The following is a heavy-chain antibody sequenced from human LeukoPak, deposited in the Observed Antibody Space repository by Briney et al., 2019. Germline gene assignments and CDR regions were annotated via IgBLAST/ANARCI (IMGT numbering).Heavy chain of an antibody. CDR1: GFHFNWFW. Sequence: GSLRLSFAGPGFHFNWFWVDWVRPGPGEGLGGVAHIKEEGSEKYYVDSVKGRFTISRDNAKNSLYLQMNSLRAEDTAVYYCAREDRLWFGELFSHYYGMDVWGQGTTVTVSS. V-gene: IGHV3-7*01. J-gene: IGHJ6*02. CDR3: AREDRLWFGELFSHYYGMDV. CDR2: IKEEGSEK. D-gene: IGHD3-10*01.